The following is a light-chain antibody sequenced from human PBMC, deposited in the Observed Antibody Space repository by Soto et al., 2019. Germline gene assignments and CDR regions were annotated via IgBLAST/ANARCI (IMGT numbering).Light chain of an antibody. V-gene: IGLV2-23*03. J-gene: IGLJ1*01. CDR2: EGS. Sequence: QSVLTQPASVSGSPGQSITLSCTGTSSDVGSYNLVSWYQQHPGKAPKLMIYEGSKRPPGVSNRFSGSKSGNTASLTISGLQAEDEADYYCCSFAGSNTFVFGTGTKVTVL. CDR3: CSFAGSNTFV. CDR1: SSDVGSYNL.